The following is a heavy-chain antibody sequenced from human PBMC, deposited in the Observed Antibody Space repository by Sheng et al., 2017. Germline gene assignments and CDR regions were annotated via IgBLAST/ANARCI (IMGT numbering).Heavy chain of an antibody. CDR1: GFTFSSYE. CDR2: ISSSGSTI. J-gene: IGHJ3*02. Sequence: EVQLVESGGGLVQPGGSLRLSCAASGFTFSSYEMNWVRQAPGKGLEWVSYISSSGSTIYYADSVKGRFTISRDNAKNSLYLQMNSLRAEDTAVYYCARDQYGDYVAFDIWGQGTMVTVSS. V-gene: IGHV3-48*03. D-gene: IGHD4-17*01. CDR3: ARDQYGDYVAFDI.